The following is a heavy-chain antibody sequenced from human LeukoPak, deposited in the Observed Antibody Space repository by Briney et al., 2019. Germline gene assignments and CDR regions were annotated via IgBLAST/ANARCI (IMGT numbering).Heavy chain of an antibody. J-gene: IGHJ4*02. D-gene: IGHD5-18*01. CDR1: GDTFTNYD. V-gene: IGHV1-8*01. CDR2: MSPSSGHT. CDR3: ARDRAMADY. Sequence: ASVKVSCKASGDTFTNYDINWVRQATGQGLEWMGWMSPSSGHTGYAQKFQGRVTMTRSTSISTAYMELSSLRSEDTAVYYCARDRAMADYWGQGTLVTVSS.